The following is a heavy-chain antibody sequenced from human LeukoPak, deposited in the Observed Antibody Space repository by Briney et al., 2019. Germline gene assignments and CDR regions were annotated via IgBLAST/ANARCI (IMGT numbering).Heavy chain of an antibody. Sequence: GALRLSCAASGFALSSHWMTWVRQVPGRGPEWVANVNRDGSETYYLDSVKGRFTISRDNSKNTLYLQMNSLRAEDTAVYYCARETGSTVGSTDFDYWGLGTLVTVSS. J-gene: IGHJ4*02. V-gene: IGHV3-7*01. CDR2: VNRDGSET. D-gene: IGHD4-17*01. CDR3: ARETGSTVGSTDFDY. CDR1: GFALSSHW.